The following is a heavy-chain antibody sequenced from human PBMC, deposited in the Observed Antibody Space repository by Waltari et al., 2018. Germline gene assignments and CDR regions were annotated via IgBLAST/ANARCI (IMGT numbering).Heavy chain of an antibody. J-gene: IGHJ6*02. CDR3: ARDPYNWNQEYYYGMDV. V-gene: IGHV3-7*01. CDR2: IKQDGSEK. CDR1: GFTFSSSW. D-gene: IGHD1-20*01. Sequence: EVQLVESGGGLVQPGGSLRLSCAASGFTFSSSWMSWVRTAPGKGLEWVANIKQDGSEKYYVDSVKGRFTISRDNAKNSLYLQMNSLRAEDTAVYYCARDPYNWNQEYYYGMDVWGQGTTVTVSS.